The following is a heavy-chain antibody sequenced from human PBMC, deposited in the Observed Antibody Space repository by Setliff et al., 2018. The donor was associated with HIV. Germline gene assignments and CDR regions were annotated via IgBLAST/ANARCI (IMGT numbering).Heavy chain of an antibody. V-gene: IGHV4-38-2*02. D-gene: IGHD4-17*01. Sequence: PSETLSLTCTVTGYSISSGYYWAWIRQPPGKGLEWIGYIYHAGNTYYNPSLKSRVTIAVDTSKNQISLRLNSLTAADTAVYYCARGTTLNVVPDAFDIWGQGTMVTVSS. J-gene: IGHJ3*02. CDR2: IYHAGNT. CDR1: GYSISSGYY. CDR3: ARGTTLNVVPDAFDI.